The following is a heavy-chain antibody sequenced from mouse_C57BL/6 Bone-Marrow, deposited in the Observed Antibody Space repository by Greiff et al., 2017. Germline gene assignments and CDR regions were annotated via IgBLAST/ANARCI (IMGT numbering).Heavy chain of an antibody. CDR1: GYTFTSYS. CDR2: IHPYNNDT. CDR3: ARQGSRYGDY. V-gene: IGHV1-74*01. D-gene: IGHD2-12*01. J-gene: IGHJ2*01. Sequence: VQLQQPGAELVKPGASVKVSCKASGYTFTSYSIHWMKQKPGQSLEWIGNIHPYNNDTNYNQKFKGKATLTVEKSSSTAYMELSRLTSDDSAVYYCARQGSRYGDYWGQGTTLTVSS.